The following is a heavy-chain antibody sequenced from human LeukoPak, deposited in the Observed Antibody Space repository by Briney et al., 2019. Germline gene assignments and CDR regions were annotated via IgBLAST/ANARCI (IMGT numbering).Heavy chain of an antibody. CDR2: IYYSGST. CDR1: GGSISSSSYY. V-gene: IGHV4-39*07. CDR3: ARSGRLRFLEWLGGHFDY. D-gene: IGHD3-3*01. J-gene: IGHJ4*02. Sequence: SETLSLTCTVSGGSISSSSYYWGWVRQPPGKGLEWIGSIYYSGSTYYNPSLKSRVTISVDTSKNQFSLKLSSVTAADTAVYYCARSGRLRFLEWLGGHFDYWGQGTLVTVSS.